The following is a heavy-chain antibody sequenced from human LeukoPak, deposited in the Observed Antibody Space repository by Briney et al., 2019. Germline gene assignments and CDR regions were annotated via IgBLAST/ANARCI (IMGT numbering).Heavy chain of an antibody. J-gene: IGHJ6*03. Sequence: GGSLRLSCAASGFSFRSDGMSWVRQAPGKGLEWVANIKQDGSEKYYVDSVKGRFTISRDNAKNSLYLQMNSLRAEDTAVYYCARGIDYYYYMDVWGKGTTVTISS. CDR3: ARGIDYYYYMDV. CDR2: IKQDGSEK. CDR1: GFSFRSDG. D-gene: IGHD2-21*01. V-gene: IGHV3-7*01.